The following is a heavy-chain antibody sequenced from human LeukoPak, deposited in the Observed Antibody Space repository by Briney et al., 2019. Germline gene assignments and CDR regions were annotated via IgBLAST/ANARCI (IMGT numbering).Heavy chain of an antibody. J-gene: IGHJ4*02. CDR1: GFTFSSYS. CDR2: IYSGGST. V-gene: IGHV3-53*01. Sequence: PGGSLRLSCAASGFTFSSYSMNWVRQAPGKGLEWVAVIYSGGSTYYADSVKGRFTISRDNSKNTLYLQMNSLRAEDTAVYYCARGCSSTSCRYYFDYWGQGTLVTVSS. CDR3: ARGCSSTSCRYYFDY. D-gene: IGHD2-2*01.